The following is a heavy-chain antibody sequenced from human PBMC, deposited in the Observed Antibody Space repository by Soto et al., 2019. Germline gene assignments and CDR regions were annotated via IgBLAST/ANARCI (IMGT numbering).Heavy chain of an antibody. CDR2: ISAYNGNT. CDR3: ARAVYCSSTSCYGWFDP. V-gene: IGHV1-18*01. CDR1: GYTFTSYE. J-gene: IGHJ5*02. Sequence: ASVKGSCKACGYTFTSYEINWERQAPGQGLEWMGWISAYNGNTNYAQKLQGRVTMTTDTSTSTAYMELRSLRSDDTAVYYCARAVYCSSTSCYGWFDPWGQGTLVTVSS. D-gene: IGHD2-2*01.